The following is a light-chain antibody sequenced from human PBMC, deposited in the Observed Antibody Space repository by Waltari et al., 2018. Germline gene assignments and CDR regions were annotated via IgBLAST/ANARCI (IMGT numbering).Light chain of an antibody. CDR1: QSIGRY. CDR3: QNHERLPAT. Sequence: VVLTQSPGTLSLSPGERATLSCRASQSIGRYLVWYQQRPGQAPRLLIYAASTRATGLPDRFSGSGSGTDFTLTISRLEPEDFAVYYCQNHERLPATFGQGTKVEIK. V-gene: IGKV3-20*01. J-gene: IGKJ1*01. CDR2: AAS.